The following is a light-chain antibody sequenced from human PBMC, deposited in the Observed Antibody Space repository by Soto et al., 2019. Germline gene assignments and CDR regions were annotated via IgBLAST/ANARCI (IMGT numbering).Light chain of an antibody. CDR2: EVS. J-gene: IGLJ3*02. CDR1: SSDVGNYKY. Sequence: QSALTQSPSASGSPGQSVTISCTGTSSDVGNYKYVSWYQQHPGKAPKLMIYEVSQRPSGVPDRFSGSKSGNTASLTVSGLQAEDEADYYCSSYAGSNTWVFGGGTKLTVL. V-gene: IGLV2-8*01. CDR3: SSYAGSNTWV.